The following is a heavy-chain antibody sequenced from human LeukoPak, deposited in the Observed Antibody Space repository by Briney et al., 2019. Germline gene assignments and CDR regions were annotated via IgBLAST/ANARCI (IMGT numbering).Heavy chain of an antibody. Sequence: GGSLRLSCAASGFTFKRYNMHWVRQAPGKGLEWVAFVEDDESSDSYADSVKGRFTISRDNSKSTVYLQMNSLRPEDTAVNYCVKDGRKYMFDYWGRGILVTVSS. CDR3: VKDGRKYMFDY. CDR2: VEDDESSD. CDR1: GFTFKRYN. J-gene: IGHJ4*02. D-gene: IGHD1-1*01. V-gene: IGHV3-30*02.